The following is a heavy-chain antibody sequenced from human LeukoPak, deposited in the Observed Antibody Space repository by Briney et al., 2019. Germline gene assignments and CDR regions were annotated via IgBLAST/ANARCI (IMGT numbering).Heavy chain of an antibody. CDR2: IYPGYSDT. CDR1: GYSFTSYW. J-gene: IGHJ5*02. Sequence: GESLKISCKGSGYSFTSYWIGWVRQMPGKGLEWMGIIYPGYSDTRYSPSFQGQVTISADKSISTAYLQWSSLKASDTAMYYCARPVAAAGSVNWFDPWGQGTLVTVSS. D-gene: IGHD6-13*01. V-gene: IGHV5-51*01. CDR3: ARPVAAAGSVNWFDP.